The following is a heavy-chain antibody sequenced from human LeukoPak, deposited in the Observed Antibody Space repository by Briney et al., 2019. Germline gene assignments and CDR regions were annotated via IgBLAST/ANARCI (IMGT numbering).Heavy chain of an antibody. Sequence: GGSLRLSCAASGFTFSSYSMNWVRQAPGKGLEWVSSISSSSSYIYYADSVKGRFTISRDNAKNSLYLQMNSLRAEDTAVYYCARAAVGATYFDYWGQGTLVTASS. V-gene: IGHV3-21*01. CDR1: GFTFSSYS. D-gene: IGHD1-26*01. CDR3: ARAAVGATYFDY. CDR2: ISSSSSYI. J-gene: IGHJ4*02.